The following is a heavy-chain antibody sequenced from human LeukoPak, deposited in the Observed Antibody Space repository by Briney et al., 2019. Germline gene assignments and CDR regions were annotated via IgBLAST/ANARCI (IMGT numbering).Heavy chain of an antibody. CDR1: GGSFSGYY. CDR2: INHSGST. D-gene: IGHD3-10*01. J-gene: IGHJ4*02. Sequence: KPSETLSLTCAVYGGSFSGYYWSWIRQPPGKGLEWIGEINHSGSTNYNPSLKSRVTISVDTSKNQFSLKLSSVTAADTAVYYCAGGLRNYYGSGSYFEPFDYWGQGTLVTVSS. CDR3: AGGLRNYYGSGSYFEPFDY. V-gene: IGHV4-34*01.